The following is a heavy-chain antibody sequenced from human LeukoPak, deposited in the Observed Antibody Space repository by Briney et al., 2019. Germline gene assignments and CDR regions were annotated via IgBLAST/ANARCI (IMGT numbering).Heavy chain of an antibody. CDR3: AGGIPGGLRDFYFDS. CDR1: DDSISGYF. Sequence: SETLSLTCTVSDDSISGYFWSWIRQPPGKGLEWIGYVSDTGNTKYNSSLKGRVIISMDTSKNRLFLILTSVTATDTAVYYCAGGIPGGLRDFYFDSWGQGTLVTVSS. CDR2: VSDTGNT. D-gene: IGHD2-2*01. J-gene: IGHJ4*02. V-gene: IGHV4-59*08.